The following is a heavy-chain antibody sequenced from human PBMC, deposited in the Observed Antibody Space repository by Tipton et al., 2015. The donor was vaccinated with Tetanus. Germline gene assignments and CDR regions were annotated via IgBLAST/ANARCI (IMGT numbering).Heavy chain of an antibody. D-gene: IGHD2-21*02. V-gene: IGHV4-59*01. CDR2: IYYSGST. J-gene: IGHJ4*02. Sequence: TLSLTCTVSGGSISSYYWSWIRQPPGKGLEWIGYIYYSGSTNYNPSLKSRVTISVDTSKNQFSLKLSSVTAADSAGYYCARVLLGGGVDYWGQGTLVTVSS. CDR1: GGSISSYY. CDR3: ARVLLGGGVDY.